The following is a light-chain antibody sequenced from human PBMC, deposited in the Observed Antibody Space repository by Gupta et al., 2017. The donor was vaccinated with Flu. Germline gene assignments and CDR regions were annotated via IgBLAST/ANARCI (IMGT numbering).Light chain of an antibody. CDR2: RSN. J-gene: IGLJ2*01. CDR1: NSNIGINY. V-gene: IGLV1-47*01. Sequence: QPVLTQPPSASGTPGQRVTISCSGGNSNIGINYVYWYQQLPGAAPKLLIYRSNQRPSGVPDRFSGSKSGTSASLAISGLRPEDEADYYCAAWDDSLSGVVFGGGTKLTVL. CDR3: AAWDDSLSGVV.